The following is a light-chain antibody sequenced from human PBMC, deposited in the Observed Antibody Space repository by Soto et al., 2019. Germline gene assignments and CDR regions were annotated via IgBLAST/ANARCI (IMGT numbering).Light chain of an antibody. V-gene: IGKV1-5*01. CDR3: QQYNSFSLFT. CDR1: QNIDSR. Sequence: DIQMAQSPSTLSASVGDRVTITCRASQNIDSRLAWYQQKPGKAPKLLAYDASTLERGVTSTFSGSGSGTDFTLTISSLQPEDFATYYCQQYNSFSLFTFGPGTKVETK. J-gene: IGKJ3*01. CDR2: DAS.